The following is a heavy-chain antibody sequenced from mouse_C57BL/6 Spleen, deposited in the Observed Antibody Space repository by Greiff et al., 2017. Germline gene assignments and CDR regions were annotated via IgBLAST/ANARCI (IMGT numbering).Heavy chain of an antibody. Sequence: QVQLQQSGAELARPGASVKMSCKASGYTFTSYTMHWVKQRPGQGLEWIGYINPSSGYTKYNQKFKDKATLTADKSSSTAYMQLSSLTSEDSAVYYCARDGYDPFDDWGQGTTLTVSS. D-gene: IGHD2-2*01. CDR1: GYTFTSYT. V-gene: IGHV1-4*01. CDR2: INPSSGYT. J-gene: IGHJ2*01. CDR3: ARDGYDPFDD.